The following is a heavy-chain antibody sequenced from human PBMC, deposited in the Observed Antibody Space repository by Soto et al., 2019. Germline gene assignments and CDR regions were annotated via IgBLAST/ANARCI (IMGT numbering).Heavy chain of an antibody. J-gene: IGHJ3*02. Sequence: GGSLRLSCAASGFTFSNAWVSWVRQAPGKGLEWVGRIKSKTDGGTTDYAAPVKGRFTISRDDSKNTLYLQMNSLKTEDTAVYYCTTHHLNFDAFDIWGQGTMVTVSS. CDR1: GFTFSNAW. CDR2: IKSKTDGGTT. V-gene: IGHV3-15*01. CDR3: TTHHLNFDAFDI.